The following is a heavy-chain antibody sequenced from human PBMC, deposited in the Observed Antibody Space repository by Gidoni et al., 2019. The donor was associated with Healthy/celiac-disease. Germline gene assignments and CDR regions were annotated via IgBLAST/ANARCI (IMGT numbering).Heavy chain of an antibody. CDR1: GFTFSSYD. CDR3: ARDRIMATGDYYYYYGMDV. D-gene: IGHD3-16*01. CDR2: ISSSGSTI. Sequence: EVQLVESGGGLVQPGGSLRLSCAASGFTFSSYDMNWVRQAPGKGLEWVSYISSSGSTIYYADSVKGRFTISRDNAKNSLYLQMNSLRAEDTAVYYCARDRIMATGDYYYYYGMDVWGQGTTVTVSS. V-gene: IGHV3-48*03. J-gene: IGHJ6*02.